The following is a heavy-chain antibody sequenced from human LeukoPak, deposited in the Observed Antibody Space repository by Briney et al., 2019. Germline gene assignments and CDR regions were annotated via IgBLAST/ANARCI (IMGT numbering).Heavy chain of an antibody. J-gene: IGHJ4*02. CDR3: ASMMQNYDSSGPGE. CDR1: GVTFSSSG. CDR2: ISYDGNNK. V-gene: IGHV3-30*03. D-gene: IGHD3-22*01. Sequence: GRSLRISSAAAGVTFSSSGMHWVRQAPGKGLEWGAGISYDGNNKNYADSAKGRFTISRDNSKNTLYLQMSRRRAEDTAVDYFASMMQNYDSSGPGEGGEGTL.